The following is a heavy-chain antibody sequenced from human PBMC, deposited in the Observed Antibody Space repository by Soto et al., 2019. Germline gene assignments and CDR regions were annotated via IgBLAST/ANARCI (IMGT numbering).Heavy chain of an antibody. J-gene: IGHJ4*02. Sequence: GASVKVSCRASGYTFIDYYIHWVRQAPGQGLEWMGWINPNSGVTIYAQEFEGYVTMTRDTSTSTAYMELNRLKSDDTAVYFCARRAPAITVGETTAYYFDYWGQGTQVTVSS. CDR2: INPNSGVT. CDR3: ARRAPAITVGETTAYYFDY. CDR1: GYTFIDYY. V-gene: IGHV1-2*04. D-gene: IGHD1-26*01.